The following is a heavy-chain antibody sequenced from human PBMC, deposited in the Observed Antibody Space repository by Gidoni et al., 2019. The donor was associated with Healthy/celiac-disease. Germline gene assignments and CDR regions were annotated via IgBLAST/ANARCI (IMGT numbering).Heavy chain of an antibody. CDR3: ARGGGSSDFDY. J-gene: IGHJ4*02. V-gene: IGHV3-13*01. CDR1: GFTFSSYD. D-gene: IGHD6-6*01. Sequence: EVQLVESGGGLVQPGGSLRLSCAASGFTFSSYDMHWVRQATGKGLEWVSAIGTAGDTYYPGSVKGRFTISRENAKNSLYLQMNNLRAGDTAVYYCARGGGSSDFDYWGQGTLVTVSS. CDR2: IGTAGDT.